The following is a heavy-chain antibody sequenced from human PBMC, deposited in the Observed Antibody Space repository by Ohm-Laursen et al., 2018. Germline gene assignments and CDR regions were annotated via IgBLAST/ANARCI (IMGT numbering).Heavy chain of an antibody. CDR1: GFTVSSNY. D-gene: IGHD5-12*01. J-gene: IGHJ5*02. V-gene: IGHV3-53*01. Sequence: SLRLSCSASGFTVSSNYMSWVRQAPGKGLEWVSVIYSGGSTYYADSVKGRFTISRDNSKNTLYFQMNSLRAEDTAVYYCARDRGYSEFDPWGQGTLVTVSS. CDR2: IYSGGST. CDR3: ARDRGYSEFDP.